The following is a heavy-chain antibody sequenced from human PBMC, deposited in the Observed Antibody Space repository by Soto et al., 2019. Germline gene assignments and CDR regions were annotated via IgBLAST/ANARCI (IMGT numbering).Heavy chain of an antibody. Sequence: QVQLVESGGGVVQPGGSLRLSCVASGFDFGSYGMQWVRRAPGKGLEWMAVIWYDGSTAYYADSVKGRFTISRDNSKNILFMHLNSLTDEDTAVYFCAREGVRGFFVQVFYGLDVWGNGTTVTVSS. CDR1: GFDFGSYG. CDR2: IWYDGSTA. D-gene: IGHD3-10*01. J-gene: IGHJ6*04. V-gene: IGHV3-33*01. CDR3: AREGVRGFFVQVFYGLDV.